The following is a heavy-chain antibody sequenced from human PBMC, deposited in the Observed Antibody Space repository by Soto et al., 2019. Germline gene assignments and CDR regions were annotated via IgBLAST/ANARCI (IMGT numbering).Heavy chain of an antibody. V-gene: IGHV3-23*01. CDR3: AAWGGATTSYYYYMDV. CDR2: ISGSGDNT. D-gene: IGHD3-16*01. J-gene: IGHJ6*03. CDR1: GFTFSSYA. Sequence: GGSLRLSCAVSGFTFSSYAMSWVRQAPGKGLEWVSTISGSGDNTYYADSVKGRFTISRDNSKNTWYLQMDSLSAEDTAEYYCAAWGGATTSYYYYMDVWGKGTTVTVSS.